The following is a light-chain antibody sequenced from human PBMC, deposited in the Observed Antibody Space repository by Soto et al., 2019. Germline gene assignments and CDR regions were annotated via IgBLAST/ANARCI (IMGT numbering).Light chain of an antibody. CDR3: QQYNDNWT. J-gene: IGKJ1*01. V-gene: IGKV1-5*03. CDR2: KAS. CDR1: QSISSW. Sequence: IQLTQSPSTLSASVGDRVIITCRASQSISSWLAWYQQKPGKAPRLLIYKASNLESGVPSRFSGSGSGTEFTLTISSLQPDDSATYYCQQYNDNWTFGQGTKVDIK.